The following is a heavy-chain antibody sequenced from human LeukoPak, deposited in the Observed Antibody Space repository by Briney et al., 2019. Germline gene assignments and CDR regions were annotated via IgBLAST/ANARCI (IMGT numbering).Heavy chain of an antibody. CDR3: VKERDGRKDGLDS. D-gene: IGHD5-24*01. CDR1: GFNFYRFT. J-gene: IGHJ4*02. CDR2: IGRDGRVT. V-gene: IGHV3-43*01. Sequence: PGGSLRLSCTASGFNFYRFTMHWVRQSPGKGLEWVSFIGRDGRVTSYADSVKGRFTISRDNSRNSVYLQGDSLRPEDTAFYHCVKERDGRKDGLDSWGQGTLVTVSS.